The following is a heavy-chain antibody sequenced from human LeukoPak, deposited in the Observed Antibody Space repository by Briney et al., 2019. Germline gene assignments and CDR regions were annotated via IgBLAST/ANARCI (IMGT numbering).Heavy chain of an antibody. D-gene: IGHD2-15*01. J-gene: IGHJ3*02. Sequence: SETLSLTCTVSGGSTGSDYWSWIRQPPGKGLEWIAYVYYSGVTSYNPSLKSRVANSIDTSKNQFSLNLSSVTAADTAVYYCARVVGVVAAPDAFDIWGQGTMVTVSS. V-gene: IGHV4-59*08. CDR1: GGSTGSDY. CDR3: ARVVGVVAAPDAFDI. CDR2: VYYSGVT.